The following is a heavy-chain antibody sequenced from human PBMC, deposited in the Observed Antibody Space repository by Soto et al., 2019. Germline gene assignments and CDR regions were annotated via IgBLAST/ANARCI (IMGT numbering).Heavy chain of an antibody. V-gene: IGHV3-23*01. Sequence: EAQLLESGGDLVQPGGSLRLSCAASGFIFSSYAMSWVRQAPGKGLEWVSAISGSGGSTYYADYVKGRFTISRDNSKNTLYLQMDSLRADDTAVYYCAKSYCSGGRCDSVGLPSGAQFFDYWGQGTLVTVSS. CDR1: GFIFSSYA. CDR2: ISGSGGST. J-gene: IGHJ4*02. CDR3: AKSYCSGGRCDSVGLPSGAQFFDY. D-gene: IGHD2-15*01.